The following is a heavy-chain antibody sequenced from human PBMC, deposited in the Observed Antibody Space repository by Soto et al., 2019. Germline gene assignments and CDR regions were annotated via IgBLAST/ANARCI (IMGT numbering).Heavy chain of an antibody. CDR3: SRVGCSNSKCYTRGMDV. V-gene: IGHV4-4*07. CDR1: GGSISGYY. D-gene: IGHD2-2*01. J-gene: IGHJ6*02. CDR2: IYSDGTT. Sequence: SETLSLTCTVSGGSISGYYWSWVRQPAGKGLEWVGRIYSDGTTNYSPSLKSRVTMSLDTSKDQFSLHLNSVTAADTAVYYCSRVGCSNSKCYTRGMDVWGQGATVTVSS.